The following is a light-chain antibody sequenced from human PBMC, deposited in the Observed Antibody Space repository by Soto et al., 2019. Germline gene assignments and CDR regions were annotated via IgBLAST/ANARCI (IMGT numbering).Light chain of an antibody. CDR3: QQYNNWPPWT. CDR1: QSVSTW. V-gene: IGKV1-5*01. Sequence: DIQMTQSPSTLSASVGDRVTITCRASQSVSTWLAWYQQKPGKAPKVLIYDVSTLESGVPSRFSGSGSGTEFTLTIDSLQPDDFAVYYCQQYNNWPPWTFGQGTKVDNK. J-gene: IGKJ1*01. CDR2: DVS.